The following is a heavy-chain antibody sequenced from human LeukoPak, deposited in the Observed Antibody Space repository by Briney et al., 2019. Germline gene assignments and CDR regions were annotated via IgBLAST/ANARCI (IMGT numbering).Heavy chain of an antibody. V-gene: IGHV1-8*01. CDR3: AKDSLRTLTTVVTAGWFDP. D-gene: IGHD4-23*01. CDR1: GYTFTSYD. Sequence: GASVKVSCKASGYTFTSYDINWVRQATGQGLEWMGWMNPNSGNTGYAQKFQGRVTMTRNTSISTACMELSSLRSEDTAVYYCAKDSLRTLTTVVTAGWFDPWGQGTLVTVSS. J-gene: IGHJ5*02. CDR2: MNPNSGNT.